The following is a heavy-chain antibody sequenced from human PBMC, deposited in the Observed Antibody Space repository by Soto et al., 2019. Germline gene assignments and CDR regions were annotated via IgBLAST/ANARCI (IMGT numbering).Heavy chain of an antibody. CDR3: ARGGGERGITGISAENHYYYGIDV. CDR2: ISYSGTP. Sequence: SETLSLTCTVPGASISSHYWSWIRQPPGMGLEWIGYISYSGTPNYNPSLKSRVTISVDTSKNLLSLKLSSVTAADTAAYCCARGGGERGITGISAENHYYYGIDVWGQGSKVTVSS. V-gene: IGHV4-59*11. J-gene: IGHJ6*02. CDR1: GASISSHY. D-gene: IGHD1-20*01.